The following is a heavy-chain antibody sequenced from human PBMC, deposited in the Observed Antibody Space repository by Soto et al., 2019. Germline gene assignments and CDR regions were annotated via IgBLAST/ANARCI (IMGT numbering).Heavy chain of an antibody. Sequence: QVQLVESGGGVVQPGRSLRLSCAASGFTFSSYGMHWVRQAPGKGLEWGAVISYDGSNKYYADSVKGRFTISRDNSKNTLYLQMNSLRGEDTAVYYCAKESRSGWYYFDYWGQGTLVTVSS. J-gene: IGHJ4*02. CDR2: ISYDGSNK. CDR1: GFTFSSYG. D-gene: IGHD6-19*01. V-gene: IGHV3-30*18. CDR3: AKESRSGWYYFDY.